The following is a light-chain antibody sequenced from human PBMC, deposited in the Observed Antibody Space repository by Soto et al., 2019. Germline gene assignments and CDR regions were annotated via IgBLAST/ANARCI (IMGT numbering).Light chain of an antibody. Sequence: LTQPRSVSWSPGQSVTVSCIGTSSDVGDYNSVSWYQQHPGKAPKLMIYDVSKRPSGVPDRFSGSKSGNTASLTISGLQAEDEADYYCCSYVGGYSYVFGIGTKVTVL. CDR3: CSYVGGYSYV. CDR1: SSDVGDYNS. J-gene: IGLJ1*01. V-gene: IGLV2-11*01. CDR2: DVS.